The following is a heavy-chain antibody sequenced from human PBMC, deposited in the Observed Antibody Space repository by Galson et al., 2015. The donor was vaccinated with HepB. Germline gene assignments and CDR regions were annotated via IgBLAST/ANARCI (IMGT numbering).Heavy chain of an antibody. V-gene: IGHV5-51*01. J-gene: IGHJ6*02. CDR2: IYPGDSDT. Sequence: QSGAEVKKPGESLKISCKGSGYSFTSYWIGWVRQMPGKGLEWMGIIYPGDSDTRYSPSFQGQVTISADKSISTAYLQWSSLKASDTAMYYCARHRGEACSSTSCLSEYYYYGMDVWGQGTTVTVSS. D-gene: IGHD2-2*01. CDR3: ARHRGEACSSTSCLSEYYYYGMDV. CDR1: GYSFTSYW.